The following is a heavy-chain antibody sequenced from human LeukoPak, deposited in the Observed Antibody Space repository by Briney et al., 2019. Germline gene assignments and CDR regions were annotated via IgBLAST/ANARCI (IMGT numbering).Heavy chain of an antibody. Sequence: PSETLSLTCIVSGYSISSGYYWGWIRQPPGKGPEWIGNIHHSGSTYYNPSLKSRVTISVDTSKNQFSLKLSSVTAADTAVYYCARQWLTPAGHFDYWGQETLVTVSS. CDR2: IHHSGST. V-gene: IGHV4-38-2*02. J-gene: IGHJ4*02. D-gene: IGHD6-19*01. CDR1: GYSISSGYY. CDR3: ARQWLTPAGHFDY.